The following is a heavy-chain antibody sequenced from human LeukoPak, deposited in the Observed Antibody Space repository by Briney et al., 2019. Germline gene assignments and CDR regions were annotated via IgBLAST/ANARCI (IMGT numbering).Heavy chain of an antibody. V-gene: IGHV3-7*01. J-gene: IGHJ4*02. CDR3: ARETWRGSYFDY. Sequence: GGSLRLSCSASGFTFSSHWMTWVRQAPGKGLEWVANIKEDGSDKYYVDSVRGRFTISRDNAKNSLYLQMNSLGAADTAVYYCARETWRGSYFDYWGQGALVTVSS. CDR1: GFTFSSHW. D-gene: IGHD3-16*01. CDR2: IKEDGSDK.